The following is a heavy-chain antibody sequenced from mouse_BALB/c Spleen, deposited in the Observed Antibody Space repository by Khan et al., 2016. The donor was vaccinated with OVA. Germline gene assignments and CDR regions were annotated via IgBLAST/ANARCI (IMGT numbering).Heavy chain of an antibody. V-gene: IGHV3-2*02. Sequence: EGQLQESGPGLVKPSQSLSLTCTVTGYSITSDYAWNWIRQFPGNKLEWMGYISYSGSANYNPSLKSRISITRDTSENQFFLQLNSVTTEDSATYYCARRYYYGHWYFDVWGAGTTVTVSS. D-gene: IGHD1-1*01. CDR3: ARRYYYGHWYFDV. J-gene: IGHJ1*01. CDR2: ISYSGSA. CDR1: GYSITSDYA.